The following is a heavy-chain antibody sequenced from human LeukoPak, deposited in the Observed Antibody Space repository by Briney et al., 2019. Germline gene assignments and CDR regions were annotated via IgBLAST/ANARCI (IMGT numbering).Heavy chain of an antibody. V-gene: IGHV4-61*01. CDR3: ARGGKPYYDFWSGYLEY. CDR2: VYYSGST. J-gene: IGHJ4*02. CDR1: GYSISSGYY. Sequence: SETLSLTCTVSGYSISSGYYWGWIRQPPGKGLEWIGYVYYSGSTNYNPSLKSRVTILVDTSKNQFSLKLSSVTATDTAVYYCARGGKPYYDFWSGYLEYWGQGTLVTVSS. D-gene: IGHD3-3*01.